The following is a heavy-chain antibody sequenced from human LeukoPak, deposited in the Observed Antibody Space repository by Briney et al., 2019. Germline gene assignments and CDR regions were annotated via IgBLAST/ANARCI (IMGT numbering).Heavy chain of an antibody. Sequence: ASVKVSCKASGYTFTSYGISCVRQAPRQGLEWMGWISAYNGNTNYAQKFQGRVTMTTDTSTSTAYMELRSLRSDDAAVYYCAGDHLSETNYFVPWGQGTLVTVSS. D-gene: IGHD5-24*01. CDR3: AGDHLSETNYFVP. CDR1: GYTFTSYG. CDR2: ISAYNGNT. J-gene: IGHJ5*02. V-gene: IGHV1-18*01.